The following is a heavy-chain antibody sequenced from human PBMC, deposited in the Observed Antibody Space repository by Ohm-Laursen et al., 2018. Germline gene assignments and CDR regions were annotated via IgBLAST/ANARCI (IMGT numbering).Heavy chain of an antibody. V-gene: IGHV3-64*01. CDR1: GFTFSSYA. CDR3: ARGGAD. CDR2: ISSNGGST. J-gene: IGHJ4*02. Sequence: SLRLSCTASGFTFSSYAMHWVRQAPGKGLEYVSAISSNGGSTYYANSVKGRFTISRDNSKNTLYLQMGSLRAEDMAVYYCARGGADWGQGTLVTVSS.